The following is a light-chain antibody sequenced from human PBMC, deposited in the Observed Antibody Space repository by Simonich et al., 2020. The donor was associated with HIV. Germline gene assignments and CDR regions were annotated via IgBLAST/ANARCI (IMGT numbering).Light chain of an antibody. CDR2: QDN. CDR1: KLGNKY. CDR3: QAWDSSSVV. Sequence: SYELTQPPSVSVSPGQTASITCSADKLGNKYVCWYQQKPGQSPVLVIYQDNKRPSGIPGRFSGSNSGNTATLTISETQAMDEADYYCQAWDSSSVVFGGGTKLTVL. J-gene: IGLJ2*01. V-gene: IGLV3-1*01.